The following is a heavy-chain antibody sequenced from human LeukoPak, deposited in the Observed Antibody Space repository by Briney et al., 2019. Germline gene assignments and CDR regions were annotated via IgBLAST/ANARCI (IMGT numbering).Heavy chain of an antibody. CDR1: GFTFSSYA. D-gene: IGHD6-19*01. CDR2: IWYDGSSH. CDR3: AKDGSSGWPRYMDV. V-gene: IGHV3-30*02. Sequence: GGSLRLSCAASGFTFSSYAMHWVRQAPGKGLEWVACIWYDGSSHYYADSVKGRFTISRDNSKNTLYLQMNSLRPEDTSVYYCAKDGSSGWPRYMDVWGKGTTVTVS. J-gene: IGHJ6*03.